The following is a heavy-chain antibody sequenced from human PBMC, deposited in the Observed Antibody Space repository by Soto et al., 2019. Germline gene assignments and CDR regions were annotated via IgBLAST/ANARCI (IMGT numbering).Heavy chain of an antibody. CDR3: AKDRTYYYDSSGYSDY. CDR2: ISGSGGST. Sequence: XGSLRLSCAAAGFTLSSYAMSWVRQAPGEGLEWVSAISGSGGSTYYADSVKGRFTISRDNSKNTLYLQMNSLRAEDTAVYYCAKDRTYYYDSSGYSDYWGQGTLVTVSS. CDR1: GFTLSSYA. J-gene: IGHJ4*02. V-gene: IGHV3-23*01. D-gene: IGHD3-22*01.